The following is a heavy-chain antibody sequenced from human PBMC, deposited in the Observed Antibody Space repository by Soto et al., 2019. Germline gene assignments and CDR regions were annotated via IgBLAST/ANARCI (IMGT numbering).Heavy chain of an antibody. CDR3: ATSGPGTDAFDI. CDR1: GYTFTSYD. V-gene: IGHV1-8*02. Sequence: ASVKVSCKASGYTFTSYDINWVRQATGQGLEWMGWMNPNSGNTGYAQKFQGRVTMTRNTSISTAYMELSSLRSEDTAVYYCATSGPGTDAFDIWGQGTMVTVSS. J-gene: IGHJ3*02. CDR2: MNPNSGNT. D-gene: IGHD6-13*01.